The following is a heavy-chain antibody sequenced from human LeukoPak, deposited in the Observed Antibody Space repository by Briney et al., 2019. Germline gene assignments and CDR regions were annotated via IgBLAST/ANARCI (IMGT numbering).Heavy chain of an antibody. CDR3: ARAVGGPTGIGYYYYGMDV. CDR2: ISAYNGNT. D-gene: IGHD2-15*01. J-gene: IGHJ6*02. V-gene: IGHV1-18*01. CDR1: GYTFTSSG. Sequence: ASVKVSCKASGYTFTSSGISWVRQAPGQGLEWMGWISAYNGNTNYAQKLQGRVTMTTDTSTSTAYMELRSLRSDDTAVYYCARAVGGPTGIGYYYYGMDVWGQGTTVTVSS.